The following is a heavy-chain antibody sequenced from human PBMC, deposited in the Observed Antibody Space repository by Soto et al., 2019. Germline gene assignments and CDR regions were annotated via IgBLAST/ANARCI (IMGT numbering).Heavy chain of an antibody. J-gene: IGHJ4*02. V-gene: IGHV4-31*03. D-gene: IGHD1-7*01. CDR1: GGSISSGGYY. CDR2: IYYSGST. CDR3: ARQTTESGRGRFGYFDY. Sequence: SETLSLTCTVSGGSISSGGYYWSWIRQHPGKGLEWIGYIYYSGSTYYNPSLKSRVTISVDRSKNQFSLKLSSVTAADTAVYYCARQTTESGRGRFGYFDYWGQGTLVTVSS.